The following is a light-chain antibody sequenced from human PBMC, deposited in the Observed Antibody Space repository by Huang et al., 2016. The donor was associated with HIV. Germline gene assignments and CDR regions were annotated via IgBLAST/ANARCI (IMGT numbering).Light chain of an antibody. CDR1: QSVSSQ. CDR3: QQYNNWPLT. CDR2: GAS. J-gene: IGKJ4*01. V-gene: IGKV3-15*01. Sequence: EKVMTQSPATLSVSPGERATLSCRASQSVSSQLAWYQQKPGQAPRLLIYGASTRATGIPARFSGSGSGTEFTLTISSLQSEDFAVYYCQQYNNWPLTFGGGTKVEIK.